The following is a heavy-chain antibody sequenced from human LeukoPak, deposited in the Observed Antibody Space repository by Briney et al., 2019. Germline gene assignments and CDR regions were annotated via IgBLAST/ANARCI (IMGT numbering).Heavy chain of an antibody. D-gene: IGHD1-26*01. Sequence: ASVKVSCNVSGYTLTELSMHWVRQVPGKGLEWMGGFAPEEGETIYAQKFQGRVTMTEDTSIDTAYIDLSGLRSEDTAVYYCGTNLHWELPDYWGQGTLVTVSS. CDR3: GTNLHWELPDY. CDR1: GYTLTELS. V-gene: IGHV1-24*01. J-gene: IGHJ4*02. CDR2: FAPEEGET.